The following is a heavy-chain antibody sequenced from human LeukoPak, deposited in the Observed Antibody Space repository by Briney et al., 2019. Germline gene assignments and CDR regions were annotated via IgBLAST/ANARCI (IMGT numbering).Heavy chain of an antibody. D-gene: IGHD3-3*01. J-gene: IGHJ4*02. CDR3: ARSRVWSDYWGYFDY. CDR2: IYYSGST. V-gene: IGHV4-31*03. CDR1: GGSISSGGYY. Sequence: PSETLSLTCTVSGGSISSGGYYWSWIRQHPGKGLEWIGYIYYSGSTYYNPSLKSRVTISVDMAKNQISLKMSSVTAADTAVFYCARSRVWSDYWGYFDYWGQGILVTVSS.